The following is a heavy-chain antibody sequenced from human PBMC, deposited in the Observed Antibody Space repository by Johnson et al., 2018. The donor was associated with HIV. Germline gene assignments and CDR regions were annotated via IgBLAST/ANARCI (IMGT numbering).Heavy chain of an antibody. CDR2: ISYDGSNK. CDR1: GFTFRSYA. Sequence: QLVESGGGVVQPGRSLRLSCAASGFTFRSYAMHWVRQAPGKGLEWVAVISYDGSNKYYADSVKGRFTISRDNSKNTLYLQMNSLRAEDTAVYYCARFRSSNWFDAFDIWGHGTMVTVSS. V-gene: IGHV3-30*03. D-gene: IGHD6-13*01. CDR3: ARFRSSNWFDAFDI. J-gene: IGHJ3*02.